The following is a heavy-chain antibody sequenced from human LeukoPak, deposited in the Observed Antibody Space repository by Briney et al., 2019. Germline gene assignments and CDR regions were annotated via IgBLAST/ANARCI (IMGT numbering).Heavy chain of an antibody. CDR2: IYHSGST. CDR1: GGSISSGGYS. CDR3: ARAPVWHYNWFDP. J-gene: IGHJ5*02. D-gene: IGHD3-16*01. V-gene: IGHV4-30-2*01. Sequence: SQTLSLTCAVSGGSISSGGYSWSWIRQPPGKGLEWIGYIYHSGSTYYNPSLKSRVTISVDRSKNQFSLKLSSVTAADTAVYYCARAPVWHYNWFDPWGQGTLATVSS.